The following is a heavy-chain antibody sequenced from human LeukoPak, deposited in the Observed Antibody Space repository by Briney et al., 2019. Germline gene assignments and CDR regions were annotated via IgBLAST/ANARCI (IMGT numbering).Heavy chain of an antibody. J-gene: IGHJ4*02. CDR3: ARGHSYDDFVED. Sequence: AGGSLRLSCAASGFTFSSYAMHWVRQAPGKGLEYVSAISSNGGSTYYANSVKGRFTISRDNSKNTLYLQMGSLRAEDMAVYYCARGHSYDDFVEDWGQGTLVTVSS. D-gene: IGHD3-16*01. CDR1: GFTFSSYA. V-gene: IGHV3-64*01. CDR2: ISSNGGST.